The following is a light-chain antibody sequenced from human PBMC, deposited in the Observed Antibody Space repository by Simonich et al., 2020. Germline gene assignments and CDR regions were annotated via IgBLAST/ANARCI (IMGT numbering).Light chain of an antibody. CDR2: AAS. CDR3: QQYDNLLQT. Sequence: DIQMTQSPSSLSASVGDRVTITCRASQSISSYLNWYQQKPGKAPKLLIYAASSLQSGGPSRFSGSGSGTDFTFTISSLQPEDIATYYCQQYDNLLQTFGGGTKVEIK. CDR1: QSISSY. V-gene: IGKV1-33*01. J-gene: IGKJ4*01.